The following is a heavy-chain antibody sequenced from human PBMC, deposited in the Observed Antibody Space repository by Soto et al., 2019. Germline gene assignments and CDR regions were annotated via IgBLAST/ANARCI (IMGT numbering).Heavy chain of an antibody. CDR1: GWSFSGYY. J-gene: IGHJ4*02. CDR3: ARGPYSPTPFDY. CDR2: INHSGST. D-gene: IGHD5-18*01. Sequence: SETLSLPCTVYGWSFSGYYWSWIRQPPGKGLEWIGEINHSGSTNYNPSLKSRVTISVDTSKNQFSLKLSSVTAADTAVYYCARGPYSPTPFDYWGQGTLVTVSS. V-gene: IGHV4-34*01.